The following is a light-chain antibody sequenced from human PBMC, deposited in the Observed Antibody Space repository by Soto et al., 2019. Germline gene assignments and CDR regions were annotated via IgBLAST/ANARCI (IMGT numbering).Light chain of an antibody. CDR3: SSYTSSSTPHV. CDR1: SSDVGGYNY. CDR2: EVS. J-gene: IGLJ1*01. V-gene: IGLV2-14*01. Sequence: QSALTQPASVSGSPGQSITISCTGTSSDVGGYNYVSWYQQHPGKAPKLMIYEVSNRPSGVSNRFSGSKSGNTASLTISGLQAEDVADYYCSSYTSSSTPHVFGTGTKLTVL.